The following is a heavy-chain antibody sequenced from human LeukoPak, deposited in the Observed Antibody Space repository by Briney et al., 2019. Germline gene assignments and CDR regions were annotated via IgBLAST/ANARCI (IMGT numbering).Heavy chain of an antibody. D-gene: IGHD3-10*01. CDR2: IIPIFGTA. V-gene: IGHV1-69*01. J-gene: IGHJ4*02. CDR3: ARDFSSVHRGEVSYY. CDR1: GGTFSSYA. Sequence: SVKVSCKASGGTFSSYAISWVRQAPGQGLEWMGGIIPIFGTANYAQKFQGRVTITADESTSTAYMELSSLRSEDTAVYYCARDFSSVHRGEVSYYWGQGTLVTVSS.